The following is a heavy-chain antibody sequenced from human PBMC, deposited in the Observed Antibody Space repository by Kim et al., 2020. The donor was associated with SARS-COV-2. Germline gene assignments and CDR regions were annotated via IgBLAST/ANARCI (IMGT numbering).Heavy chain of an antibody. Sequence: SETLSLTCAVYGGSFSGYYWSWIRQPPGKGLEWIGEINHSGSTNYNPSLKSRVTISVDTSKNQFSLKLSSVTAADTAVYYCARRYCSGGSCYSGYYGMDVWGQGTTVTVSS. CDR3: ARRYCSGGSCYSGYYGMDV. CDR2: INHSGST. J-gene: IGHJ6*02. V-gene: IGHV4-34*01. CDR1: GGSFSGYY. D-gene: IGHD2-15*01.